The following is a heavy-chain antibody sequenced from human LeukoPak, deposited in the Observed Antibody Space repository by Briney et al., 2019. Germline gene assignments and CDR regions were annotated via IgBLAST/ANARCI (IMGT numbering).Heavy chain of an antibody. J-gene: IGHJ4*02. D-gene: IGHD2/OR15-2a*01. CDR2: ISDIGSI. V-gene: IGHV4-59*08. CDR1: GGSISSYY. Sequence: PSETLSLTCTVSGGSISSYYWSWLRQPPGKGLEWIAYISDIGSINYNPSLKSRVAISLDTSKNQFSLKLSSVTAADTAVYYCAGHHPRNTVDFWGQGTLVTVSS. CDR3: AGHHPRNTVDF.